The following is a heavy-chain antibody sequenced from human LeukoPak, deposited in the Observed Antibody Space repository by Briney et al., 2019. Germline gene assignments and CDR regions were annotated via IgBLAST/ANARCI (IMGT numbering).Heavy chain of an antibody. Sequence: SQTLSLTCAISGDSVSSHSAAWNWIRQSPSRGLEWLGRTYYRSKWFNDYAVSVKSRLTINADTSQNHCSLQLNSVSPEETAVYYCARNSDYYASGTYYRVGFDPRGKGTLVTVSS. V-gene: IGHV6-1*01. CDR1: GDSVSSHSAA. D-gene: IGHD3-10*01. CDR2: TYYRSKWFN. CDR3: ARNSDYYASGTYYRVGFDP. J-gene: IGHJ5*02.